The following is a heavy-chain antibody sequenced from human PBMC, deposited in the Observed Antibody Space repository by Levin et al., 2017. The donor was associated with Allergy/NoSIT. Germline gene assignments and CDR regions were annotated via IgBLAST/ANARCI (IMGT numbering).Heavy chain of an antibody. CDR1: GGTFSSYA. CDR3: ARERLSGIAALGGEDRDPNY. D-gene: IGHD6-13*01. V-gene: IGHV1-69*04. Sequence: PGESLKISCKASGGTFSSYAISWVRQAPGQGLEWMGRIIPILGIGNYAQKFQGRVTITADKSTSTAYMELSSLRSEDTAVYYCARERLSGIAALGGEDRDPNYWGQGTLVTVSS. J-gene: IGHJ4*02. CDR2: IIPILGIG.